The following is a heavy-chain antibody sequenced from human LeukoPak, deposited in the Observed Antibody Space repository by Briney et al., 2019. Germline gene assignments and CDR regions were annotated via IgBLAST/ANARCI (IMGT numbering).Heavy chain of an antibody. J-gene: IGHJ5*02. D-gene: IGHD6-13*01. CDR1: GFTFSSYW. Sequence: GSLRLSCAASGFTFSSYWMSWVRQAPGKGLEWVSLISGSGDSTYYADSVKGRFTISRDNSKNTLYLQMSSLRAEDTAVYYCAKVASSWYWFDPWGQGTLVTVSS. V-gene: IGHV3-23*01. CDR2: ISGSGDST. CDR3: AKVASSWYWFDP.